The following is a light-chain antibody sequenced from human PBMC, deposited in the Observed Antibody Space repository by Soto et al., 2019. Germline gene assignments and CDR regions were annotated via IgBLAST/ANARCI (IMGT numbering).Light chain of an antibody. CDR3: QSYDSSLSGWV. J-gene: IGLJ3*02. CDR1: SSNIGAGYD. CDR2: GNS. Sequence: QSVLTQPPSVSGAPGQRVTISCTGSSSNIGAGYDVHWYQQLPGTAPKLLIYGNSNRPSGVPDRFSGSKSGTSASLAITGRPAEEEADYYCQSYDSSLSGWVFGGGTKLTVL. V-gene: IGLV1-40*01.